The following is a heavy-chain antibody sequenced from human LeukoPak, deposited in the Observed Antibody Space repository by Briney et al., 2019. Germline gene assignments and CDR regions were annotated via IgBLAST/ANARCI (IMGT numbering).Heavy chain of an antibody. J-gene: IGHJ4*02. D-gene: IGHD6-19*01. CDR3: AKDQEVSSGWYRGYDY. V-gene: IGHV3-21*04. Sequence: PGGSLRLSCAASRFTFNNYGMSWVRQAPGEGLEWVSSISTTSTYIYYADSVKGRFTISRDNAKNTLYLQMNSLRAEDTAVYYCAKDQEVSSGWYRGYDYWGQGTLVTVSS. CDR1: RFTFNNYG. CDR2: ISTTSTYI.